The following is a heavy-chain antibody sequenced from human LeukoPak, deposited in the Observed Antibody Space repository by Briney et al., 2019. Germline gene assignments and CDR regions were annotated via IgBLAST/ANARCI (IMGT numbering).Heavy chain of an antibody. J-gene: IGHJ4*02. V-gene: IGHV1-69*04. CDR2: IIPILGIA. Sequence: SVKVSCKASVGTLSSYAISWVRQAPGQGLEWMGRIIPILGIANYAQKFQGRVTITADKSTSTAYMELSSLRSEDTAVYYCASVGRWLQTRLDYGGQGTRVTVSS. CDR3: ASVGRWLQTRLDY. CDR1: VGTLSSYA. D-gene: IGHD5-24*01.